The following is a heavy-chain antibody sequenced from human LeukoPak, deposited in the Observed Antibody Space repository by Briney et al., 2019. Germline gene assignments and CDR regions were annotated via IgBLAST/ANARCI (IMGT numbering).Heavy chain of an antibody. Sequence: GGSLRLSCAASGFTFSSYAMSWVRQAPGKGLEWVAVISYDGSNKYYADSVKGRFTISRDNSKNTLYLQMNSLRAEDTAVYYCARGGGYYDFWSGYYPFDYWGQGTLVTVSS. J-gene: IGHJ4*02. D-gene: IGHD3-3*01. CDR2: ISYDGSNK. CDR3: ARGGGYYDFWSGYYPFDY. V-gene: IGHV3-30*03. CDR1: GFTFSSYA.